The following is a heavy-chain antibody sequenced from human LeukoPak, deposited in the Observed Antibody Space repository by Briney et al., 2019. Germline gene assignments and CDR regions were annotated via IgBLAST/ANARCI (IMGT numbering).Heavy chain of an antibody. CDR3: AKVSPGTRAFDI. CDR1: GFAVSNYG. J-gene: IGHJ3*02. D-gene: IGHD2-2*01. V-gene: IGHV3-30*18. Sequence: GSLRLSCAASGFAVSNYGMHWVHQAPGKGLEWVAVISYDGSNKYYADSVKGRFTVSRDNSKNTLFLQMNSLRAEDTAVYYCAKVSPGTRAFDIWGQGTMVTVSS. CDR2: ISYDGSNK.